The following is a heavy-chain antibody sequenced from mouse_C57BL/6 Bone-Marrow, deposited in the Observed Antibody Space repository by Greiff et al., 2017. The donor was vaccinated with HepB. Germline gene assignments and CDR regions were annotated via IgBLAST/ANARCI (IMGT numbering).Heavy chain of an antibody. CDR2: SRNKANDYTT. CDR3: ARDALTGTPLDY. J-gene: IGHJ2*01. CDR1: GFTFSDFY. D-gene: IGHD4-1*01. V-gene: IGHV7-1*01. Sequence: EVKLMESGGGLVQSGRSLRLSCATSGFTFSDFYMEWVRQAPGKGLEWIAASRNKANDYTTEYSASVKGRFIVSRDTSQSILYLQMNALRAEDTAIYYCARDALTGTPLDYWGQGTTLTVSS.